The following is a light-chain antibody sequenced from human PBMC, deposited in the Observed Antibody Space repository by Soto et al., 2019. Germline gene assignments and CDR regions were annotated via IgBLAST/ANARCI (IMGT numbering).Light chain of an antibody. CDR1: SSDVGGYNY. CDR3: SSYTSSSTWV. Sequence: QSALTQPASVSGSLGQSITISSTGTSSDVGGYNYVSWYQQHPGKAPKLMIYEVSNRPSGVSNRFSGSKSGNTASLTISGLQAEDEADYYCSSYTSSSTWVFGGGTKLTVL. CDR2: EVS. J-gene: IGLJ3*02. V-gene: IGLV2-14*01.